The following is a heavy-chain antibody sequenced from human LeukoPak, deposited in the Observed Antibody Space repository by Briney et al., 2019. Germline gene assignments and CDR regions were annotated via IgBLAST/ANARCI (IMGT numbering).Heavy chain of an antibody. V-gene: IGHV4-4*07. CDR2: IYTSGST. J-gene: IGHJ3*02. D-gene: IGHD3-10*01. CDR3: AKSNGYGLVDI. Sequence: PSETLSLTCTVSGGSISSYYWSWIRQPAGKGLEWIGRIYTSGSTNYNPSLKSRVTISLDTSRNQFSLKLNSVTAADTAVYYCAKSNGYGLVDIWGQGTMVTVSS. CDR1: GGSISSYY.